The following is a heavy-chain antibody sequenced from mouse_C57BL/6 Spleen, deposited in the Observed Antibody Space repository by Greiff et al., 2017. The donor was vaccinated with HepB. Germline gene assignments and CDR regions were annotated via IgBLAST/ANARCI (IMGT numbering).Heavy chain of an antibody. J-gene: IGHJ3*01. CDR2: IYPRDGST. V-gene: IGHV1-85*01. CDR3: ASYYYCGSSCPFAY. D-gene: IGHD1-1*01. Sequence: QVQLQQSGPELVKPGASVKLSCKASGYTFTSYDINWVKQRPGQGLEWIGWIYPRDGSTKYNEKFKGKATLTVDTSSSTAYMELHSLTSEDSAVYFCASYYYCGSSCPFAYWGQGTLVTVSA. CDR1: GYTFTSYD.